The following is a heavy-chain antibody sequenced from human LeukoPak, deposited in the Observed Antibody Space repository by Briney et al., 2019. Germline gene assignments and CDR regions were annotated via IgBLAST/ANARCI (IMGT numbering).Heavy chain of an antibody. D-gene: IGHD6-13*01. Sequence: PGGSLRLSCAASGFTFSSYGMHWVRQAPGKGLEWVAVISYDGSHKYYADSVKGRFTISRDNAKNSLYLQMNSLRAEDTAVYYCARDGAAHIAAAGTGTEYWGQGTLVTVSS. CDR1: GFTFSSYG. CDR3: ARDGAAHIAAAGTGTEY. J-gene: IGHJ4*02. V-gene: IGHV3-30*03. CDR2: ISYDGSHK.